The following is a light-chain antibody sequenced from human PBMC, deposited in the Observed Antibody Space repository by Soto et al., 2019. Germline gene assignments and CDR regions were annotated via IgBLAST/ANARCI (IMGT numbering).Light chain of an antibody. Sequence: DIQMTQSPSSLSASVGDRVTITCRASQSIVTYLNWYLQKPGKAPKLLIYAASILQSGVPSRFSGSGSGTDFTLAISSLQPEDFTTYYCQQSYGIPQTFGPGTKVDIK. CDR1: QSIVTY. J-gene: IGKJ1*01. CDR2: AAS. CDR3: QQSYGIPQT. V-gene: IGKV1-39*01.